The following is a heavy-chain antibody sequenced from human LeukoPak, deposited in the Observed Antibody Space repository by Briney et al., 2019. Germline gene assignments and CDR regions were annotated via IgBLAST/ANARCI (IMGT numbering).Heavy chain of an antibody. CDR3: ARRRSSYYYDSSGYSS. V-gene: IGHV4-30-4*01. D-gene: IGHD3-22*01. CDR1: GGSISSGDYY. CDR2: IYYSGST. J-gene: IGHJ5*02. Sequence: PSETLSLTCTVSGGSISSGDYYWSWIRQPPGKGLEWIGYIYYSGSTYYNPSLKSRVTISVDTSKNQFSLKLSSVTAADTAVYYCARRRSSYYYDSSGYSSWGQGTLVTVSS.